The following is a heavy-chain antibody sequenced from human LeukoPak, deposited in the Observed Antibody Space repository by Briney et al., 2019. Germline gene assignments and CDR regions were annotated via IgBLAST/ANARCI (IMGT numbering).Heavy chain of an antibody. D-gene: IGHD6-25*01. Sequence: GGSLRLSCAASGFTVSTSYLTWVRQAPGKGLEWVSVIYSGGTKYYADSVKGRFTVSRDNSKNTVYLQVNSLRADDTAVYYCARGIGGYGGFDYWGQGALVTVSS. CDR3: ARGIGGYGGFDY. V-gene: IGHV3-53*01. CDR2: IYSGGTK. J-gene: IGHJ4*02. CDR1: GFTVSTSY.